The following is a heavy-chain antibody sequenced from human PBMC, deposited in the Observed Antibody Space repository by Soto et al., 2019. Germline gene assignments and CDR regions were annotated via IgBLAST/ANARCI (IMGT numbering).Heavy chain of an antibody. V-gene: IGHV3-23*01. Sequence: PGGSLRLSCAASGFTFSSYAMSWVRQAPGKGLEWVSAISGSGGSTYYADSVKGRFTISRDNSKNTLYLQMNSLRAEDTAVYYCAKGGEYYDFWSGYYTFDYWGQGTLVTVSS. D-gene: IGHD3-3*01. CDR3: AKGGEYYDFWSGYYTFDY. CDR1: GFTFSSYA. CDR2: ISGSGGST. J-gene: IGHJ4*02.